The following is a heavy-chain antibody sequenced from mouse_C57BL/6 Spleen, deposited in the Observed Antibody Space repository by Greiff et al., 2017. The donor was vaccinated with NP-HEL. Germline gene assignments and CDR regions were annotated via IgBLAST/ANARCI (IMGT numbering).Heavy chain of an antibody. CDR2: INPNNGGT. CDR1: GYTFTDYN. CDR3: ARRRDSSGYFAY. D-gene: IGHD3-2*02. Sequence: VQLQQSGPELVKPGASVKIPCKASGYTFTDYNMDWVKQSHGKSLEWIGDINPNNGGTIYNQKFKGKATLTVDKSSSTAYMELRSLTSEDTAVYYCARRRDSSGYFAYWGQGTLVTVSA. J-gene: IGHJ3*01. V-gene: IGHV1-18*01.